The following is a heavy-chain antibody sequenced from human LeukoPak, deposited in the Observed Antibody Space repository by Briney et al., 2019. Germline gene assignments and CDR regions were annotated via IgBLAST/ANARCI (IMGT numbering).Heavy chain of an antibody. Sequence: PGGSLRLSCAASGFTFNSYAMNWVHQAPGQGLECVSAISDSGSKTYYADSVKGRFTISRDNSKNTLYLQMNSLRAEDTAVYYCAKRILTGYPNYGMDVWGKGTTVTVSS. CDR3: AKRILTGYPNYGMDV. D-gene: IGHD3-9*01. V-gene: IGHV3-23*01. J-gene: IGHJ6*04. CDR1: GFTFNSYA. CDR2: ISDSGSKT.